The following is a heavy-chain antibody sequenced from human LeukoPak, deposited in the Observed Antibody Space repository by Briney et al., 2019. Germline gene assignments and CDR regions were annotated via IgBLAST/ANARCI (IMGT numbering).Heavy chain of an antibody. CDR2: FDPEDGGT. CDR1: VYTLTELA. Sequence: EASVKVSCKVSVYTLTELAIHWVRQAPGKGLEWMGAFDPEDGGTIYAQKFQGRVTMTEDTSTDTAYMELSSLRSEDTAVYYCATDPDSLGATISLGYWGQGTLVTVSS. CDR3: ATDPDSLGATISLGY. D-gene: IGHD1-26*01. J-gene: IGHJ4*02. V-gene: IGHV1-24*01.